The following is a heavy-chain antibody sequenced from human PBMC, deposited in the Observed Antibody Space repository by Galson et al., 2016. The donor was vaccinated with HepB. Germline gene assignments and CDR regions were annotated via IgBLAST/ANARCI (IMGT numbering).Heavy chain of an antibody. D-gene: IGHD2-2*01. CDR3: SRDEVRPAATNFDY. CDR2: ITTKAYGETT. Sequence: SLRLSCAASGFTFSDYAVSWVRQAPGKGLEWVGFITTKAYGETTEYAASVKGRFTISRDDSKSIAYLQMNSLKAEDTAVYYCSRDEVRPAATNFDYWGQGTLVTVSS. J-gene: IGHJ4*02. CDR1: GFTFSDYA. V-gene: IGHV3-49*04.